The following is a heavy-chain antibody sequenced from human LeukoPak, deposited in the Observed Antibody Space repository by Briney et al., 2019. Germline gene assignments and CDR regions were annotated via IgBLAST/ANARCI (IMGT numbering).Heavy chain of an antibody. J-gene: IGHJ4*02. CDR1: GGSIGSSSYY. D-gene: IGHD3-9*01. V-gene: IGHV4-39*01. CDR3: ARPSYDILTGYYNVDY. Sequence: SETLSLTCTVSGGSIGSSSYYWGWIRQPPGKGLEWIGSIYYSGSTYYNPSLKSRVTISVDTSKNQFSLKLSSVTAADTAVYYSARPSYDILTGYYNVDYWGQGTLVTVSS. CDR2: IYYSGST.